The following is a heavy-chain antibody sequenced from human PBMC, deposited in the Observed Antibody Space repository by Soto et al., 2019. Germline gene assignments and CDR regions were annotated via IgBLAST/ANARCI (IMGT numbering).Heavy chain of an antibody. V-gene: IGHV3-33*01. CDR1: GFTFSSYG. Sequence: ESGGGVVQPGRSLRLSCAASGFTFSSYGMHWVRQAPGKGLEWVAVIWYDGSNKYYADSVKGRFTISRDNSKNTLYLQMNSLGAEDTAVYYCARGGVMPTYGMDVWGQGTAVTVSS. D-gene: IGHD2-21*01. CDR3: ARGGVMPTYGMDV. CDR2: IWYDGSNK. J-gene: IGHJ6*02.